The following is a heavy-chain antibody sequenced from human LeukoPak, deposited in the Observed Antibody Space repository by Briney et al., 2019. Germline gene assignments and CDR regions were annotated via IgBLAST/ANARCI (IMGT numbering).Heavy chain of an antibody. CDR1: GFTFSSYG. CDR2: ISYDGSNK. J-gene: IGHJ4*02. CDR3: AKDEYSSSSDY. D-gene: IGHD6-6*01. V-gene: IGHV3-30*18. Sequence: GGSLRLSCAASGFTFSSYGMHWVRQAPGKGLEWVAVISYDGSNKYYADSVKGRFTISRDNSKNTLYLQVNSLRAEDTAVYYCAKDEYSSSSDYWGQGTLVTVSS.